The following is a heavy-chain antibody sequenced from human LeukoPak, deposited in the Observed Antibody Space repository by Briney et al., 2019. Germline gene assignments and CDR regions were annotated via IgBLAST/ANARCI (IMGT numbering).Heavy chain of an antibody. CDR1: GFTFSSYG. CDR3: ARDGGEGLWFGELLDP. CDR2: ISYDGSNK. J-gene: IGHJ5*02. Sequence: GGSLRLSCAASGFTFSSYGMHWVRQAPGKGLEWVAVISYDGSNKYYADSVKGRFTISRDNSKNTLYLQMNSLRAEDTAVYYCARDGGEGLWFGELLDPWGQGTLVTVSS. D-gene: IGHD3-10*01. V-gene: IGHV3-30*03.